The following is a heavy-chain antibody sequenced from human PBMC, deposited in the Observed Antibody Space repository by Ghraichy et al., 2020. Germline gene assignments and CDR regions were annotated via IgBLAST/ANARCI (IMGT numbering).Heavy chain of an antibody. D-gene: IGHD3-10*02. CDR2: INTGTDDT. J-gene: IGHJ4*02. V-gene: IGHV1-3*04. CDR1: GYIFTDYA. CDR3: ARGTSMYISNY. Sequence: ASVKVSCKASGYIFTDYAMHWVRQAPGQGLEWMGWINTGTDDTKYSQRFQGRVTLSRDTSASTTYMELSSLRSEDSAVYYCARGTSMYISNYWGQGTLVTVSS.